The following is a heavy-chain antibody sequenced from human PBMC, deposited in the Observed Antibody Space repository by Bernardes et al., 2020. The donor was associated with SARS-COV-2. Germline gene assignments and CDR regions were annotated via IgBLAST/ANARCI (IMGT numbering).Heavy chain of an antibody. V-gene: IGHV3-66*01. J-gene: IGHJ4*02. D-gene: IGHD4-4*01. Sequence: GGSLRLSCAASGLTVRTDYMSWVRQAPGKGLEWVSVIADAGNTYYEDSVRGRFTIFRDGSKNNLYLQMNSLRAEDTAVYYCAGDTHSKERADFWGQGTLVSVSS. CDR2: IADAGNT. CDR1: GLTVRTDY. CDR3: AGDTHSKERADF.